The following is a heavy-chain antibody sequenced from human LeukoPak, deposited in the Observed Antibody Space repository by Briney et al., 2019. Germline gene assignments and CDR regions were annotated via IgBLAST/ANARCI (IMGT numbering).Heavy chain of an antibody. CDR2: ISYDGSNK. CDR3: ARGSLGIAVAGTRAGLVY. J-gene: IGHJ4*02. Sequence: PGGSLRLSCAASGFTFSSYAMHWVRQAPGKGLEWVAVISYDGSNKYYADSVKGRFTISRDNSKNTLYLQMNSLRAEDTAVYYCARGSLGIAVAGTRAGLVYWGQGTLVTVSS. CDR1: GFTFSSYA. D-gene: IGHD6-19*01. V-gene: IGHV3-30*04.